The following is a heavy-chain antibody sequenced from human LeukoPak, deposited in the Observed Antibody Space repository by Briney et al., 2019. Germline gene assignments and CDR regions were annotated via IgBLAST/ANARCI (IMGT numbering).Heavy chain of an antibody. Sequence: GGSLRLSCAASGFTFSSYAMSWVRQAPGKGLEWVSAISGSGGSTYYADSVKGRFTVSRDNAKNSLYLQMNSLRVEDTAVYYCAREKSFLEWLSTGRRDGYYMDVWGKGTTVTVSS. D-gene: IGHD3-3*02. CDR2: ISGSGGST. CDR1: GFTFSSYA. V-gene: IGHV3-23*01. CDR3: AREKSFLEWLSTGRRDGYYMDV. J-gene: IGHJ6*03.